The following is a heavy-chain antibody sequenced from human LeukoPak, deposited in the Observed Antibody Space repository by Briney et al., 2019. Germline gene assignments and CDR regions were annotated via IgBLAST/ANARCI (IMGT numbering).Heavy chain of an antibody. J-gene: IGHJ4*02. D-gene: IGHD3-22*01. V-gene: IGHV3-9*03. CDR1: GFTFDDYA. Sequence: GGSLRLSCAASGFTFDDYAMHWVRQAPGKGLEWVSGISWNSGSIGYADSLKGRFTISRDNAKNSLYLQMNSLRAEDMALYYCAKAKLADSSGYLDYWGQGTLVTVSS. CDR2: ISWNSGSI. CDR3: AKAKLADSSGYLDY.